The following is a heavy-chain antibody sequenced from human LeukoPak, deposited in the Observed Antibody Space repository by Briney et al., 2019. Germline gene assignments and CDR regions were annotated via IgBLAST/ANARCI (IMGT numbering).Heavy chain of an antibody. CDR2: IYHSGST. CDR1: GYSISSGYY. D-gene: IGHD3-3*01. Sequence: SETLSLTCGVSGYSISSGYYWGWIRQPPGKGLEWIGSIYHSGSTYYNPSLKSRVTISVDTSKNQFSLKLRSVTAADTALYYFXXXDSGEWFHXAFDIWGQGTRVTVSS. J-gene: IGHJ3*02. V-gene: IGHV4-38-2*01. CDR3: XXXDSGEWFHXAFDI.